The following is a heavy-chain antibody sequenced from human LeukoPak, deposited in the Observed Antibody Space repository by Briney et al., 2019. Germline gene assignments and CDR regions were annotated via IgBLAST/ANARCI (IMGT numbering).Heavy chain of an antibody. CDR2: ISAYNGNT. CDR3: VRSMTTVTTGPGSY. Sequence: GAAVKVSCKASNYTFNNYGINWVRQAPGQGLEWMGWISAYNGNTNYAQKIQGRVTMTTDTSTSTAYMELRSLRSDDTAVYYCVRSMTTVTTGPGSYWGQGTLVTVSS. V-gene: IGHV1-18*01. CDR1: NYTFNNYG. J-gene: IGHJ4*02. D-gene: IGHD4-17*01.